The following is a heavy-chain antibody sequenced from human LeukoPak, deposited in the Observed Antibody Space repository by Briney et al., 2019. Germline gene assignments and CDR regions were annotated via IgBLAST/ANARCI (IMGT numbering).Heavy chain of an antibody. CDR2: IYYSGST. D-gene: IGHD3-22*01. CDR1: GGSISSSSYY. V-gene: IGHV4-39*07. CDR3: ARDASHYDSSGYYLSLKRLPYYYGMDV. Sequence: SETLSLTCTVSGGSISSSSYYWGWIRQPPGKGLEWIGSIYYSGSTYYNPSLKSRVTISVDTSKNQFSLKLSSVTAADTAVYYCARDASHYDSSGYYLSLKRLPYYYGMDVWGQGTTVTVSS. J-gene: IGHJ6*02.